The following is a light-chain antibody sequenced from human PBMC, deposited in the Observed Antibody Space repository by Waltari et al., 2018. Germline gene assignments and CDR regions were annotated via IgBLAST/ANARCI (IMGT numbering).Light chain of an antibody. CDR2: EVS. CDR1: SSDVGGYNY. Sequence: QSALTQPASVSGSPGQSITISCTGTSSDVGGYNYVSWDQQHPGKAPKLMIYEVSNRPSGVSNRFSGSQSGNTASLTISGLQAEDEADYYCSSYTSSSTLVVFGGGTKLTVL. CDR3: SSYTSSSTLVV. J-gene: IGLJ2*01. V-gene: IGLV2-14*01.